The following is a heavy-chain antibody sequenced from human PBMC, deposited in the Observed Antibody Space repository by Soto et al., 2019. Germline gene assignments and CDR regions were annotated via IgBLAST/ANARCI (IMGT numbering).Heavy chain of an antibody. V-gene: IGHV1-69*08. Sequence: QVQLVQSGAEVKKPGSSVKVSCKASGGTFSSYTISWVRQAPGQGLEWMGRIIPILGIANYAQKFQGRVTITADKSTCTAYRELSGLRSEDTAVYYCAREHDGVVISDYYYMDVWGKGTTVTVSS. CDR3: AREHDGVVISDYYYMDV. D-gene: IGHD3-3*01. J-gene: IGHJ6*03. CDR2: IIPILGIA. CDR1: GGTFSSYT.